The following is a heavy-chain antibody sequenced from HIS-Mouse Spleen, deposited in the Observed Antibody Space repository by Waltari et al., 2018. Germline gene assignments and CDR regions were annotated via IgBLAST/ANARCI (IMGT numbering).Heavy chain of an antibody. CDR2: IYYSGST. D-gene: IGHD6-13*01. CDR1: RCSLSSSSYH. J-gene: IGHJ2*01. V-gene: IGHV4-39*07. Sequence: QLQLQESGPGLVKPSATLSLTCTVSRCSLSSSSYHWGWIRPPPGKGLEWIGSIYYSGSTYYNPSLKSRVTISVDTSKNQFSLKLSSVTAADTAVYYCAREIPYSSSWYDWYFDLWGRGTLVTVSS. CDR3: AREIPYSSSWYDWYFDL.